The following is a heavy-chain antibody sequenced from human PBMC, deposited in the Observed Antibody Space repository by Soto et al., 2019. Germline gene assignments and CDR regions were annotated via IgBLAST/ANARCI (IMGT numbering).Heavy chain of an antibody. CDR3: ARGSDAFDI. CDR2: ISSGSAAI. Sequence: EVQLVESGGGLVQPGGSLRLSCAASGFTFSSYSMNWVRQAPGKGLEWVSYISSGSAAIYYADSVKGRFTISRDNAKNSLYLQMKRLKDEDTAVYCCARGSDAFDIWGQGTMITVSS. V-gene: IGHV3-48*02. J-gene: IGHJ3*02. CDR1: GFTFSSYS.